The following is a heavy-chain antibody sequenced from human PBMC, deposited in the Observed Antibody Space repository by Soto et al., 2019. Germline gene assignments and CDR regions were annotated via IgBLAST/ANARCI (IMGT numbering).Heavy chain of an antibody. Sequence: GGSLRLSCAASGFTFRSYALAWVRQPPGKGLEWVSTINDSGGTTYYADSVRGRFTVSRDNSKNTLYLQLSSLRADGTAVYYCARGFYYDSAGYHPFDYWGQGTLVTVSS. CDR1: GFTFRSYA. J-gene: IGHJ4*02. D-gene: IGHD3-22*01. V-gene: IGHV3-23*01. CDR3: ARGFYYDSAGYHPFDY. CDR2: INDSGGTT.